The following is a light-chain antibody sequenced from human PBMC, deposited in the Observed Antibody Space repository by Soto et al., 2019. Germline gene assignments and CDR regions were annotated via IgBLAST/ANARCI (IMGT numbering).Light chain of an antibody. J-gene: IGKJ5*01. CDR1: QSVSSN. CDR3: QQYNDWPPIT. V-gene: IGKV3-15*01. CDR2: GAS. Sequence: KMMQNSAATLSLKPGESATLSCRDSQSVSSNLAWYHQKPGQAPRLIIYGASTRATGIPARCSGSGSGTEVTLTISSLQSEDFAVYYCQQYNDWPPITCGHGTRLDI.